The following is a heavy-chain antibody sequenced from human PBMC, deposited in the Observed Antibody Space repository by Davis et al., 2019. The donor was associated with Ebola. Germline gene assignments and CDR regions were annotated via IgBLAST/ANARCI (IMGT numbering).Heavy chain of an antibody. J-gene: IGHJ5*02. CDR2: IYYSGST. CDR1: GGSISSSSYY. D-gene: IGHD5-12*01. CDR3: ARLIPWGIVATIFGWFDP. V-gene: IGHV4-39*01. Sequence: PSETLSLTCTVSGGSISSSSYYWGWIRQPPGKGLEWIGSIYYSGSTYYNPSLKSRVTISVDTTKNQFSLKLSSVTAADTAVYYCARLIPWGIVATIFGWFDPWGQGTLVTVSS.